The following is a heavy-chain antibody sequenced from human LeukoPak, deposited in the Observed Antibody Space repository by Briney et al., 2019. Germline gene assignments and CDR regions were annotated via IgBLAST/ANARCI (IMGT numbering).Heavy chain of an antibody. V-gene: IGHV4-31*03. CDR1: GGSISSGGYY. J-gene: IGHJ4*02. CDR3: ARDQLGWADY. Sequence: SQTLSLTCTVSGGSISSGGYYWSWIRQHPGKGLEWIAYIYYSGSTYYNPSLKSRVTISVDTSKNHFSLKLSSVTAADTAVYYCARDQLGWADYWGQGTLVTVSS. CDR2: IYYSGST. D-gene: IGHD7-27*01.